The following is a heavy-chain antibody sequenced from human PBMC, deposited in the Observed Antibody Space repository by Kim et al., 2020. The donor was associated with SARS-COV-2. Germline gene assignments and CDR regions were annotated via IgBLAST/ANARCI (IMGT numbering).Heavy chain of an antibody. D-gene: IGHD2-15*01. Sequence: SETLSLTCTVSGGSISSGGYYWSWIRQHPGKGLEWIGYIYYSGSTYYNPSLKSRVTISVDTSKNQFSLKLSSVTAADTAVYYCAQGCSPGPPDGMDVWGQGTTVTVSS. J-gene: IGHJ6*02. CDR3: AQGCSPGPPDGMDV. CDR2: IYYSGST. CDR1: GGSISSGGYY. V-gene: IGHV4-31*03.